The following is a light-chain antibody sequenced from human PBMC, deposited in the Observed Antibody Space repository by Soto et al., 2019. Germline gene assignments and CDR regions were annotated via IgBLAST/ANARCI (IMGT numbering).Light chain of an antibody. V-gene: IGKV3-15*01. Sequence: EIVMTQSPVTLSVSPGERATLSCRASQSVGTNLAWYQQKPGQAPGLLISGASTRATGIPARFSGSGSGTEFTLTLSSLQSEDFAIYYCQQYDDWPPLTFGGGTKLEIK. J-gene: IGKJ4*01. CDR2: GAS. CDR1: QSVGTN. CDR3: QQYDDWPPLT.